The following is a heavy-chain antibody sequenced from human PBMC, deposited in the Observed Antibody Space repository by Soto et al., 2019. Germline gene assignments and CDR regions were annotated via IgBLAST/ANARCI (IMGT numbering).Heavy chain of an antibody. V-gene: IGHV3-33*01. CDR2: IWYDGSNK. CDR3: VRDLSNGCYPDY. D-gene: IGHD2-15*01. CDR1: GFVFNDYG. Sequence: QVQLVESGGGVVQPGRSLRLSCATSGFVFNDYGMLWVRQAPGKGLEWVAVIWYDGSNKYYADSVKGRFTISRDNSKNTLYLQMNSLRAEDTAVYYCVRDLSNGCYPDYWGQGTLVTVSS. J-gene: IGHJ4*02.